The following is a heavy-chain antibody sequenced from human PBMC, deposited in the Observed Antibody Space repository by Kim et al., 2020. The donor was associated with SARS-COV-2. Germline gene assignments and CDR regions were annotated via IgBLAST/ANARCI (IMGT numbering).Heavy chain of an antibody. J-gene: IGHJ5*02. V-gene: IGHV3-74*01. CDR2: INTDGSST. CDR3: ARPSSWSNNWFDP. D-gene: IGHD6-13*01. CDR1: GFTFISYW. Sequence: GGSLRLSCAASGFTFISYWMHWVRQAPGKGLVWVSHINTDGSSTNYADSVKGRFTISRDNAKNTLYLQMNSLRAEDTAVYYCARPSSWSNNWFDPWGQGTLVTVSS.